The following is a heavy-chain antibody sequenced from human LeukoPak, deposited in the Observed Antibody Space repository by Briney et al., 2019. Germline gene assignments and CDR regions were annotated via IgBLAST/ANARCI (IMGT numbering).Heavy chain of an antibody. CDR1: GFTFSSYA. D-gene: IGHD6-19*01. V-gene: IGHV3-23*01. CDR2: ISCSGGTT. Sequence: PGGSLRLSCTASGFTFSSYAMNWVRQAPGKGLEWISAISCSGGTTYYADSVKGRFTISRDNSKNTLYLQMNSLRAEDTALYYCSKTVSGWNYFDYWGQGTLVTVSS. CDR3: SKTVSGWNYFDY. J-gene: IGHJ4*02.